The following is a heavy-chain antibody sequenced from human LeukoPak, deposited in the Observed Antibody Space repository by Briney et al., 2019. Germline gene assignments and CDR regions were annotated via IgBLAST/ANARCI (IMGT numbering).Heavy chain of an antibody. V-gene: IGHV1-69*04. J-gene: IGHJ4*02. CDR3: ARHEGDSGSSVDY. CDR1: GGTFSSYA. CDR2: IIPILGIA. D-gene: IGHD1-26*01. Sequence: ASVKVSCKASGGTFSSYAISWVRQAPGQGLEWMGRIIPILGIANYAQKFQGRVTITADKSTSTAYMELSSLRSEDTAVYYCARHEGDSGSSVDYWGQGTLVAVSS.